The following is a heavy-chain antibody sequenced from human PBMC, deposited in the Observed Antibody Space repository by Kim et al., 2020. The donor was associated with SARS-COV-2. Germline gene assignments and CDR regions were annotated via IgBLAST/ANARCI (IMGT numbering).Heavy chain of an antibody. J-gene: IGHJ4*02. CDR3: ARELRSGY. V-gene: IGHV1-3*01. D-gene: IGHD3-10*01. Sequence: GNGYTTYAQKFQGRVTITRDTSASTAYMDLSSLGSEDMAVYYCARELRSGYWGQGTLVTVSS. CDR2: GNGYT.